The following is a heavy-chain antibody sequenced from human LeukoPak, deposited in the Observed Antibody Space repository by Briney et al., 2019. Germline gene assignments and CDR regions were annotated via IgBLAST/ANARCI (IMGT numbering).Heavy chain of an antibody. CDR3: AKDTGYSKHRFFDY. Sequence: GGSLRLSCAASGFTFSSYAMHWVRQAPGKGLEWVAVISYDGSNKYYADSVKGRFTISRDNSKNTLYLQMNSLRAEDTAVYYCAKDTGYSKHRFFDYWGQGTLVTVSS. J-gene: IGHJ4*02. CDR1: GFTFSSYA. CDR2: ISYDGSNK. V-gene: IGHV3-30*04. D-gene: IGHD4-11*01.